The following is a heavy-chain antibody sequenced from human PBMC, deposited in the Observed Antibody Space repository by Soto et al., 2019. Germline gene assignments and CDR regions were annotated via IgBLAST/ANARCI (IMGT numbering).Heavy chain of an antibody. Sequence: GGSLRLSCAASGFTFSSYSMNWVRQAPGKGLEWVSSISSSSSYIYYADSVKGRFTISRDNAKNSLYLQMNSLRAEDTAVYYCARDAPSYYDFWSGYGTRYWYFDLWGRGTLVTVSS. CDR3: ARDAPSYYDFWSGYGTRYWYFDL. J-gene: IGHJ2*01. V-gene: IGHV3-21*01. D-gene: IGHD3-3*01. CDR2: ISSSSSYI. CDR1: GFTFSSYS.